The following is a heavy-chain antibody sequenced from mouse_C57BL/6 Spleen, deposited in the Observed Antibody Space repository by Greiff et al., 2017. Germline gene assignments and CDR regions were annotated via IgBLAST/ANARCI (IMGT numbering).Heavy chain of an antibody. V-gene: IGHV1-69*01. CDR1: GYTFTSYW. Sequence: QQSCKASGYTFTSYWMHWVKQRPGQGLEWIGEIDPSDSYTNYNQKFKGKSTLTVDKSSSTAYMQLSSLTSEDSAVYYCVRGNGAYWGQGTLVTVSA. CDR2: IDPSDSYT. CDR3: VRGNGAY. J-gene: IGHJ3*01.